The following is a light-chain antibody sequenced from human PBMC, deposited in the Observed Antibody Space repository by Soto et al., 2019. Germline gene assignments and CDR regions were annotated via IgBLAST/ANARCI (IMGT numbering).Light chain of an antibody. CDR3: SSYTSTSTIYV. CDR1: SSDVGTYNY. CDR2: EVS. J-gene: IGLJ1*01. Sequence: SALTQPASVSGSPGQSITISCTGTSSDVGTYNYVSWYQQYPGKAPKLIIYEVSDRPSGVSNRFSGSKSGNTASLTISGLQAEDEADYYCSSYTSTSTIYVFGTGTNVNGL. V-gene: IGLV2-14*01.